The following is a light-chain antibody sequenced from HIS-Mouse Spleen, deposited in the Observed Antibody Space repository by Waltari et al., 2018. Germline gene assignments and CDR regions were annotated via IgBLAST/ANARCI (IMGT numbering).Light chain of an antibody. J-gene: IGLJ3*02. CDR3: AAWDDSLNGWV. CDR1: SSNIGSTT. CDR2: SNN. V-gene: IGLV1-44*01. Sequence: QSVLTQPPSASGTPGQRVTISCSGSSSNIGSTTVTWYQQLPGTAPKLLIHSNNQRPSGVPDRFSGSKSGTSASLAISGLQSEDEADYYCAAWDDSLNGWVFGGGTKLTVL.